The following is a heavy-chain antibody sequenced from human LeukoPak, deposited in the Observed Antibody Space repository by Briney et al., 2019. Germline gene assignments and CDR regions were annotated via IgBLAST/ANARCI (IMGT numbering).Heavy chain of an antibody. J-gene: IGHJ5*02. CDR2: IYYSGST. CDR3: ARGPGSWYSVWFDP. Sequence: SETLSLTCTVSGGSISSYYWSWIRQPPGKGLEWIGYIYYSGSTNYNPSLKSRVTISVDTSKNQFSLKLSSVTAADTAVYYCARGPGSWYSVWFDPCGQGTLVTVSS. D-gene: IGHD6-13*01. CDR1: GGSISSYY. V-gene: IGHV4-59*01.